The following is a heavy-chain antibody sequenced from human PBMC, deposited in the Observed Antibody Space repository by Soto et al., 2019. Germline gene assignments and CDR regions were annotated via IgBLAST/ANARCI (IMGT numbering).Heavy chain of an antibody. CDR1: GYIFTSYW. J-gene: IGHJ6*02. CDR2: IDPSDSYT. D-gene: IGHD6-19*01. V-gene: IGHV5-10-1*01. Sequence: GGSLKISCKGSGYIFTSYWISWVRQMPGKGLEWMGRIDPSDSYTNYSPSFQGHVTISADKSISTAYLQWSSLKASDTAMYYCARQPYSSGWLYYYYGMDVWGQGTTVTVSS. CDR3: ARQPYSSGWLYYYYGMDV.